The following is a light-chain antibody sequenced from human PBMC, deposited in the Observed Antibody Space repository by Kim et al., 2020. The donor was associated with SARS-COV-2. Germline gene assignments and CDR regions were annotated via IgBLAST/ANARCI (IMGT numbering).Light chain of an antibody. CDR2: EVS. J-gene: IGLJ2*01. V-gene: IGLV2-8*01. Sequence: GQSVAISCTGSSSDVGAYNYVSWYQQHPGKAPKLMIYEVSKRPSGVPDRFPGSKSGNTASLTVSGLQAEDEADYFCCSYAGGHSLFGGGTQLTVL. CDR1: SSDVGAYNY. CDR3: CSYAGGHSL.